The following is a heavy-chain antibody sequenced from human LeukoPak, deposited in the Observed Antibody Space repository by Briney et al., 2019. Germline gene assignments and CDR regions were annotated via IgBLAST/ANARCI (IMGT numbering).Heavy chain of an antibody. CDR1: GFTFSSYG. D-gene: IGHD2-2*01. CDR3: AGDSTSDAFDI. J-gene: IGHJ3*02. CDR2: IWYDGSNK. V-gene: IGHV3-33*01. Sequence: PGGSLRLSCAASGFTFSSYGMHWVRQAPGKGPEWVAVIWYDGSNKYYADSVKGRFTISRDNSKNTLYLQMNSLRAEDTAVYYCAGDSTSDAFDIWGQGTMVTVSS.